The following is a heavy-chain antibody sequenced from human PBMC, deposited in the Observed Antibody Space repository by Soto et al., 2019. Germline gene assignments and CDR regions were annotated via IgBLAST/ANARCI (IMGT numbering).Heavy chain of an antibody. V-gene: IGHV3-23*01. CDR1: GFTFSDYG. D-gene: IGHD1-26*01. Sequence: GGSLRLSCAASGFTFSDYGMSWVRQAPGKGLEWVSAISGSGSTFYAGCVKGRITISRDNSKNTLYLQVNSLRAEDTSVYCCAKDCLRWAQSWGQGTLVTVSS. CDR3: AKDCLRWAQS. CDR2: ISGSGST. J-gene: IGHJ5*02.